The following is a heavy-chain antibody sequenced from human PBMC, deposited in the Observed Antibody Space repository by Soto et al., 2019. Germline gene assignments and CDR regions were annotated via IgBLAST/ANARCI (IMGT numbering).Heavy chain of an antibody. Sequence: QVQLQQWGAGLLKPSETLSLTCAVYGGFVSSGSYYWSWIRQPPGKGLEWIGDMSHSGGTHFNPSLKSRVTIEAVTTKNKFSLKMSSVTAEDPALYYCARVERGSATTVVDAFDIWGPGTMVTVSS. J-gene: IGHJ3*02. CDR3: ARVERGSATTVVDAFDI. CDR1: GGFVSSGSYY. V-gene: IGHV4-34*01. D-gene: IGHD1-1*01. CDR2: MSHSGGT.